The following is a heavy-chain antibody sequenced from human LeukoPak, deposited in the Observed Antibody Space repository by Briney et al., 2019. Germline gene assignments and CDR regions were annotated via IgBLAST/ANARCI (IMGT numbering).Heavy chain of an antibody. CDR3: ARVVSGVTGGEY. D-gene: IGHD3-3*01. Sequence: GGSLRLSCAASGFSFSTYNMIWVRQAPGKGLECISYITPTSTTIHYADSVKGRFAVSRDNANSLLYLQMNSLRVEDTAVYYCARVVSGVTGGEYWGQGTLVSVSS. CDR2: ITPTSTTI. J-gene: IGHJ4*02. CDR1: GFSFSTYN. V-gene: IGHV3-48*04.